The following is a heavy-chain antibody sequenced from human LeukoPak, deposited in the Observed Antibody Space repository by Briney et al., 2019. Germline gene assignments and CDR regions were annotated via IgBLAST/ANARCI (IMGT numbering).Heavy chain of an antibody. CDR1: GFTFGDYA. J-gene: IGHJ5*02. V-gene: IGHV3-49*04. Sequence: PGGSLRLSCTASGFTFGDYAMSWVRQAPGKGLEWVGFIRSKAYGGTTEYAASVKGRFTISRDDSKSIAYLQMNSLRAEDTALYHCARGSSSSWYGNWFDPWGQGTLVTVSS. CDR2: IRSKAYGGTT. CDR3: ARGSSSSWYGNWFDP. D-gene: IGHD6-13*01.